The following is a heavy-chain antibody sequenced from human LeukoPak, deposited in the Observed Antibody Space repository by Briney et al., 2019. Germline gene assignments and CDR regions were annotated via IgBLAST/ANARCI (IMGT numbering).Heavy chain of an antibody. V-gene: IGHV3-66*01. CDR1: GFTVSSSY. D-gene: IGHD3-9*01. CDR2: IYSGGDT. J-gene: IGHJ4*02. CDR3: AKCPTDYDSLTGYYPFDY. Sequence: GGSLRLSCAASGFTVSSSYMSWVRQGPGKGLEWVSFIYSGGDTYYADSVKDRFIISRDNSKNTLYLQMKSLRAEDTAVYYCAKCPTDYDSLTGYYPFDYWGQGTLVTVSS.